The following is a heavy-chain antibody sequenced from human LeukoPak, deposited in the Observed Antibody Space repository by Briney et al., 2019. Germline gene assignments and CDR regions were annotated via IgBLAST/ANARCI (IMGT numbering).Heavy chain of an antibody. CDR1: GFTFSNYW. V-gene: IGHV3-74*01. CDR3: ARPDLMRELRFDP. D-gene: IGHD1-7*01. Sequence: PGGSLRLSCAASGFTFSNYWTHWVRQAPGKGLVWVSCINNDGSSTDYADSVKGRFTISRDNAKNTLYLQMNSVRAEDTAVYYCARPDLMRELRFDPWGQGTLVTVSS. CDR2: INNDGSST. J-gene: IGHJ5*02.